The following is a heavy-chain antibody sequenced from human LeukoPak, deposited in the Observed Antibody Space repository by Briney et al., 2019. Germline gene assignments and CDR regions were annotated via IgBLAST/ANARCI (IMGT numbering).Heavy chain of an antibody. Sequence: ASVKVSCKASGYTFTGYYMHWVRQAPGQGLEWMGWINPNSGGTNYAQKFQGRVTMTRDTSISTAYMELSRLRSDDTAVYYCARGKIVVVPAAARSLFDYWGQGTLVTVSS. CDR2: INPNSGGT. CDR1: GYTFTGYY. J-gene: IGHJ4*02. D-gene: IGHD2-2*01. V-gene: IGHV1-2*02. CDR3: ARGKIVVVPAAARSLFDY.